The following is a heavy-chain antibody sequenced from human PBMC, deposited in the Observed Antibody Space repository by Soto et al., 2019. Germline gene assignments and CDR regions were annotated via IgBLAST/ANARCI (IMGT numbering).Heavy chain of an antibody. D-gene: IGHD5-12*01. CDR2: ISDSGATT. CDR3: GKEDTCCGSIDY. Sequence: VGSLRLSCAASGFPFGENAMSWVRQAPGKGLEWVSGISDSGATTYYADSVRGRFTISRDNSKNTLYLQMKSLRAEDSASYYCGKEDTCCGSIDYWGQGAMVTVSS. J-gene: IGHJ4*02. CDR1: GFPFGENA. V-gene: IGHV3-23*01.